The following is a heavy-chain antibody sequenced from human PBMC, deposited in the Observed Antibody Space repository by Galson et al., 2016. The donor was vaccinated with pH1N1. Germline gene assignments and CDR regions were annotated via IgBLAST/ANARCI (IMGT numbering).Heavy chain of an antibody. Sequence: SVKVSCKASGDGFSSHTITWVRQAPGQGLEWVGRFIPMINLANSAQKFQGRVTITADKSTTTVYMHSTSLRPEDTAVYYCARVRSHEAMSCTLLYWGQGTLVTVSS. CDR2: FIPMINLA. V-gene: IGHV1-69*02. J-gene: IGHJ4*02. CDR3: ARVRSHEAMSCTLLY. D-gene: IGHD2-15*01. CDR1: GDGFSSHT.